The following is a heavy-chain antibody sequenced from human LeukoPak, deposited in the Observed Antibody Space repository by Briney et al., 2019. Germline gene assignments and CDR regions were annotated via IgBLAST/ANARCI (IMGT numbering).Heavy chain of an antibody. Sequence: PSETLSLTCAVYGGSFSSYYWTWIRQPPGKGLEWIGEINHSGSTNYNPSLKSRVTISVDTSKNQFSLKLSSVTAADTAVYYCARHKSGSYSFDYWGQGTLVTVSS. J-gene: IGHJ4*02. V-gene: IGHV4-34*01. D-gene: IGHD1-26*01. CDR2: INHSGST. CDR3: ARHKSGSYSFDY. CDR1: GGSFSSYY.